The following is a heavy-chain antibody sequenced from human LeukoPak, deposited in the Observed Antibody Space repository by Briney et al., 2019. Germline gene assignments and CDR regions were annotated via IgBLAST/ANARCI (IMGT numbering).Heavy chain of an antibody. CDR1: GFTFSSYA. CDR3: SRRGASSGWSFDS. J-gene: IGHJ4*02. D-gene: IGHD6-19*01. V-gene: IGHV3-23*01. Sequence: GGSLRLSCAASGFTFSSYAMNLVRQAPGKGLEWVSGFSGGGGYTYYADSVKGRFTISRDNSRNMLCLQMNSLSAEDTAVYYCSRRGASSGWSFDSWGQGTLVTVSS. CDR2: FSGGGGYT.